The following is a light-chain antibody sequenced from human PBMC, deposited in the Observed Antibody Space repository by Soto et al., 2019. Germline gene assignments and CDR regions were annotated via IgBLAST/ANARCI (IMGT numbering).Light chain of an antibody. Sequence: QPVLTQPPSVSGAPGQRVTISCTGSSSNIGAGYDVQWYQQLPGTAPKLVIYGNSNRPSGVPDRFSGSKSGTSASLAITGLQADDEADYYCQSYDTSLSGVVFGGGTKLTVL. V-gene: IGLV1-40*01. CDR3: QSYDTSLSGVV. CDR1: SSNIGAGYD. CDR2: GNS. J-gene: IGLJ2*01.